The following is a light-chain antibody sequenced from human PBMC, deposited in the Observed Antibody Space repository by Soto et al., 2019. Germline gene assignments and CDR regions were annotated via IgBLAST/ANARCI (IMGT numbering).Light chain of an antibody. CDR3: QQYNTYSGT. V-gene: IGKV1-5*01. J-gene: IGKJ1*01. CDR2: DVS. CDR1: QSTSSW. Sequence: DIQMTQSPSTLSASVGDRVTITCRASQSTSSWLAWYQQKPGKAPKVLIYDVSSLERGVPSRFSGSGSGTEFTLTINSLQPDDFATYYCQQYNTYSGTLGPGTKVDIK.